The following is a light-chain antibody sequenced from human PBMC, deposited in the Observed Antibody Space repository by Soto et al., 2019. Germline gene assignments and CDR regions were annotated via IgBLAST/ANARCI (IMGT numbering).Light chain of an antibody. Sequence: EVVLTQSPATLSLSPGERATLSCRASQNVYPYVAWYQQRPGQAPTLLIYDASNRATGIPARFSGSGSGTDFTLTISSLEPEDFVVYFCQQRTNWPALTFGGGTKVDIK. V-gene: IGKV3-11*01. CDR1: QNVYPY. CDR3: QQRTNWPALT. J-gene: IGKJ4*01. CDR2: DAS.